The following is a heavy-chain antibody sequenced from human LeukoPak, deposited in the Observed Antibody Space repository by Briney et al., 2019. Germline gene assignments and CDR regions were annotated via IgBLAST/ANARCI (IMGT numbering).Heavy chain of an antibody. Sequence: SETLSLTCTVSGGSISSYYWSWIRQPPGKGLEWIGYIYYSGSTNYNPSLKSRVTISVDTSKNRFSLKLSSVTAADTAVYYCARARNYYDSSGYYLGRWGQGTLVTVSS. CDR1: GGSISSYY. CDR3: ARARNYYDSSGYYLGR. CDR2: IYYSGST. V-gene: IGHV4-59*12. J-gene: IGHJ4*02. D-gene: IGHD3-22*01.